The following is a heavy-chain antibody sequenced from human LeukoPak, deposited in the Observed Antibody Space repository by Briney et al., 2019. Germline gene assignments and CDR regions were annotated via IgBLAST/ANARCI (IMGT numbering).Heavy chain of an antibody. CDR1: GGSINSSSYY. J-gene: IGHJ5*02. V-gene: IGHV4-39*07. CDR3: ARVRYYYGSGLRWFDP. D-gene: IGHD3-10*01. Sequence: SETLSLTCTVSGGSINSSSYYWGWIRQPPGKGLEWIGSIYYSGSTYYNPSLKSRVTISVDTSKNQFSLKLSSVTAADTAVYYCARVRYYYGSGLRWFDPWGQGTLVTVSS. CDR2: IYYSGST.